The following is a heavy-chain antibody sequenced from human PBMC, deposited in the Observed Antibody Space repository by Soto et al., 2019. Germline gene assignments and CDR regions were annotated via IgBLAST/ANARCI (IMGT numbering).Heavy chain of an antibody. D-gene: IGHD3-10*01. CDR2: ISAYNGNT. Sequence: QVQLVQSGAEVKKPGASVKVSCKASGYTFTSYGISWVRQAPGQGLEWMGWISAYNGNTNYAQKLQGRVTMTTDTSTSTAYMELRSLRSDDTAAYYCALGRITMVRGVIRYYGMDVWGQGTTVTVSS. CDR3: ALGRITMVRGVIRYYGMDV. V-gene: IGHV1-18*01. CDR1: GYTFTSYG. J-gene: IGHJ6*02.